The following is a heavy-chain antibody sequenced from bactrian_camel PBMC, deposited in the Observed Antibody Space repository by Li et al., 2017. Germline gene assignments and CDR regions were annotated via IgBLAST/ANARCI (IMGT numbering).Heavy chain of an antibody. Sequence: VQLVESGGGLVQPGESLRLSCAASGFTFSAYAMSWVRQAPGKGLEWVSGINTAGGSTYYADSVKGRFTLSQDNAENTVYLEMNNLKPEDTAEYYCAARSLWNGCDTTWLKNPLVDESTNWGQGTQVTVS. CDR2: INTAGGST. V-gene: IGHV3S40*01. D-gene: IGHD2*01. CDR1: GFTFSAYA. J-gene: IGHJ4*01. CDR3: AARSLWNGCDTTWLKNPLVDESTN.